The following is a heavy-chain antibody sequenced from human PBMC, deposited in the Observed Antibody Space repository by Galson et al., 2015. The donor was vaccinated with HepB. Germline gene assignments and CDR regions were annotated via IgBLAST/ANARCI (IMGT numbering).Heavy chain of an antibody. Sequence: FLRLSCAASGFTFSSYAMSWVRQAPGKGLEWVSAISGSGGSTYYADSVKGRFTISRDNSKNTLYLQMNSLRAEDTAVYYCAKKVHEVPAATGYYFDYWGQGTLVTVSS. CDR1: GFTFSSYA. D-gene: IGHD2-2*01. J-gene: IGHJ4*02. CDR2: ISGSGGST. V-gene: IGHV3-23*01. CDR3: AKKVHEVPAATGYYFDY.